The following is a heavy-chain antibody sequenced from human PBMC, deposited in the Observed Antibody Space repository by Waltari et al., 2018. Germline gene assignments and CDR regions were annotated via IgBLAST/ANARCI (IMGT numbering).Heavy chain of an antibody. V-gene: IGHV3-23*01. CDR2: IRGSGGST. Sequence: EVQLLESGGGLVQPGGSLRLSCAASGFTFSSYAMSWVRQAPGKGLERVSAIRGSGGSTYYADSVKGRFTISRDNSKNTLYLQMNSLRAEDTAVYYCAKDGKSEQLEHYYYYGMDVWGQGTTVTVSS. CDR1: GFTFSSYA. D-gene: IGHD6-6*01. CDR3: AKDGKSEQLEHYYYYGMDV. J-gene: IGHJ6*02.